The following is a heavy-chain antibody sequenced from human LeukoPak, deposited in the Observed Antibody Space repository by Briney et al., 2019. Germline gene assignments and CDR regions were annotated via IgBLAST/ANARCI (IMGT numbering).Heavy chain of an antibody. Sequence: SETLSLTCAVSGGSISSGGYSWSWIRQPPGKGLEWIGYIYHSGSTYYNPPLKSRVTISVDRSKNQFSLKLSSVTAADTAVYYCARVNSSGTFDYWGQGTLVTVSS. CDR2: IYHSGST. CDR3: ARVNSSGTFDY. CDR1: GGSISSGGYS. J-gene: IGHJ4*02. V-gene: IGHV4-30-2*01. D-gene: IGHD3-22*01.